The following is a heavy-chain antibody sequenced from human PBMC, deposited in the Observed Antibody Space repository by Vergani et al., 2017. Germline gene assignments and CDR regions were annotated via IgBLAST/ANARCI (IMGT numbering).Heavy chain of an antibody. Sequence: EVQLLESGGGLVQPGGSLRLSCAASGFTFSSYAMSWVRQAPGKGLEWVSAISGSGGSTYYADSVKGRFTISRDNSKNTLYLQMNSLRAEDTAVYYCAKIAESFWRGYLGFGDYWGQGTLVTVSS. V-gene: IGHV3-23*01. D-gene: IGHD3-3*01. J-gene: IGHJ4*02. CDR2: ISGSGGST. CDR3: AKIAESFWRGYLGFGDY. CDR1: GFTFSSYA.